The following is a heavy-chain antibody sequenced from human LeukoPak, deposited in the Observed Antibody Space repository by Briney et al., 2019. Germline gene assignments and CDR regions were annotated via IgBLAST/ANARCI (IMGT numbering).Heavy chain of an antibody. J-gene: IGHJ5*02. D-gene: IGHD3-9*01. CDR2: INHSGST. Sequence: SETLSLTCAVYGGSFSGYYWSWIRQPPGKGLEWIGEINHSGSTNYNPSLKSRVTMSVDTSKNQFSLKLSSVTAADTAVYYCAREGSLRYFDWLSPDNWFDPWGQGTLVTVSS. CDR3: AREGSLRYFDWLSPDNWFDP. V-gene: IGHV4-34*01. CDR1: GGSFSGYY.